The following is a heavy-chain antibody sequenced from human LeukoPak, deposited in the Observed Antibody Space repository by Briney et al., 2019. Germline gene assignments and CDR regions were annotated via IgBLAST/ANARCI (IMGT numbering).Heavy chain of an antibody. CDR1: GDSISSGDYY. V-gene: IGHV4-61*02. CDR2: ISSSGST. J-gene: IGHJ3*02. Sequence: SETLSLTCTVSGDSISSGDYYWSWIRQPAGKGLEWIGRISSSGSTNYNPSLKSRVTISVDTSKNQFSLKLSSVTAADTAVYYCARGLNADAFDIWGQGTMVTVSS. CDR3: ARGLNADAFDI. D-gene: IGHD2-2*01.